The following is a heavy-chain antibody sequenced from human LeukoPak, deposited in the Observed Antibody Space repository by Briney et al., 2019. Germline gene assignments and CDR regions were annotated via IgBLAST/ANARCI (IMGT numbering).Heavy chain of an antibody. CDR2: MNPNSGNT. V-gene: IGHV1-8*01. Sequence: ASVKVSCKASGYTFTSYDINWVRQATGQGLEWMGWMNPNSGNTGYAQKFQGRVTMTRNTSISTAYMELSSLRSEDTAVYYCARAPEWGKANYYYYMDVWGKGTTVTVPS. J-gene: IGHJ6*03. CDR3: ARAPEWGKANYYYYMDV. D-gene: IGHD1-26*01. CDR1: GYTFTSYD.